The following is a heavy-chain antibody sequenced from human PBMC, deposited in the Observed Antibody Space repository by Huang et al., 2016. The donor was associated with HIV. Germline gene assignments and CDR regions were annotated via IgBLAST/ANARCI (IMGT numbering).Heavy chain of an antibody. J-gene: IGHJ4*02. CDR3: TRENYDFWSGYYKYYFDY. V-gene: IGHV3-49*05. CDR1: GFTFGDYA. Sequence: EVQLVESGGGLVKPGRSLRLSCTASGFTFGDYAMRWFGQAPGKGLELVGFIRSKAYGGTTEYAASVKGRFTISRDDSKSIAYLQMNSLKIEDTAVYYCTRENYDFWSGYYKYYFDYWGQGTLVTVSS. CDR2: IRSKAYGGTT. D-gene: IGHD3-3*01.